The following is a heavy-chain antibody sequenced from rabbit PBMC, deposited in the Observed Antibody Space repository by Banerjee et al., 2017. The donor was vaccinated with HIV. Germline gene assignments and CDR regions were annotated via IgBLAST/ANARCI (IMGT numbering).Heavy chain of an antibody. V-gene: IGHV1S45*01. J-gene: IGHJ4*01. CDR2: IITSSGST. D-gene: IGHD4-1*01. CDR3: AGDPWSGWNL. Sequence: QQQLVESGGGLVQPEGSLTLTCKASGFDLSSYHYMCWVRQAPGKGLESVACIITSSGSTWYASWVNGRFTISKTSSTTVTLQMTSLTAADTATYFCAGDPWSGWNLWGPGTLVTVS. CDR1: GFDLSSYHY.